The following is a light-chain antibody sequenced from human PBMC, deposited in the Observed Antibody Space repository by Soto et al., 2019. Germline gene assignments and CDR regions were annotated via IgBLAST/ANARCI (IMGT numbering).Light chain of an antibody. CDR2: TEN. CDR3: AASDDSRKASV. V-gene: IGLV1-44*01. Sequence: QSALTQPPSASAPPGQGVTISCSGSSSNVGTNTVTWYQQLSGTAPQLLIYTENFRSSGVPARFSCSTSGTSAALAISGLQYDEEADDYCAASDDSRKASVFGTGTKLTVL. J-gene: IGLJ1*01. CDR1: SSNVGTNT.